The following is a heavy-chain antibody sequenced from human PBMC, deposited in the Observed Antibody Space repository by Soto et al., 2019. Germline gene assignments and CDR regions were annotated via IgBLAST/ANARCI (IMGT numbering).Heavy chain of an antibody. V-gene: IGHV1-69*01. Sequence: QVPLVQSGAEVKKPGSSVKVSCKASGGTFSSYAISWVRQAPGQGLEWMGGIIPIFGTANYAQKFQGRVTITADESTITAHKELRRLRSKDSALYYCSRARPPRPQYSSSWYGGGYYYYGMDVWGQGTTVTVS. D-gene: IGHD6-13*01. CDR1: GGTFSSYA. J-gene: IGHJ6*02. CDR2: IIPIFGTA. CDR3: SRARPPRPQYSSSWYGGGYYYYGMDV.